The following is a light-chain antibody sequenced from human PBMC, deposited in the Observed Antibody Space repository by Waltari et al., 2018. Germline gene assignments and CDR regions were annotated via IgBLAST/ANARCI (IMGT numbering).Light chain of an antibody. Sequence: EIVLTQSPGTLSLYPGESATLSCRASQRVTRALAWYQQKPGQAPRLLIYGASNRATGIPDRFSGSGSGTDFSLTISSLEPEDFAVYYCQHYLRLPVTFGQGTKVEVK. CDR2: GAS. CDR1: QRVTRA. CDR3: QHYLRLPVT. V-gene: IGKV3-20*01. J-gene: IGKJ1*01.